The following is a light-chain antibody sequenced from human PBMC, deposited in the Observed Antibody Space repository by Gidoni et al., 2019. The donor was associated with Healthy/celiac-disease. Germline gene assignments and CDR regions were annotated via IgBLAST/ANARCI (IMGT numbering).Light chain of an antibody. J-gene: IGKJ4*01. CDR3: QQYDNLPT. V-gene: IGKV1-33*01. CDR2: DAS. CDR1: QDISNY. Sequence: DIQMTQSPSSLSASVGDRVTITCQASQDISNYLNWYQQEPGKAPKLLIYDASNLETGVPSRFSGSGSGTDFTFTISSLQPEDIATYYCQQYDNLPTFXGXTKVEIK.